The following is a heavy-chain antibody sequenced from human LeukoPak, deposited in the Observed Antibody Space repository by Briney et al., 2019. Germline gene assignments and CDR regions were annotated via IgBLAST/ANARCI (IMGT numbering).Heavy chain of an antibody. Sequence: PGGSLRLSCATSGFTFSSYWMHWVRQAPGKGLVWVSRINSDGSSTSYADSVKGRFTISRDNAKNTLYLQMNSLRAEDTAVYYCVGSSPGYYYGMDVWGQGTTVTVSS. CDR2: INSDGSST. J-gene: IGHJ6*02. D-gene: IGHD6-13*01. CDR3: VGSSPGYYYGMDV. CDR1: GFTFSSYW. V-gene: IGHV3-74*01.